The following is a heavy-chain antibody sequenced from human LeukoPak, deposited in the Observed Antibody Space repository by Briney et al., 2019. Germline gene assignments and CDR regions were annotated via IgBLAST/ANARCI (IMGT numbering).Heavy chain of an antibody. J-gene: IGHJ6*02. D-gene: IGHD3-9*01. CDR1: GGSISSSSYY. Sequence: SETLSLTCTVSGGSISSSSYYWGWIRQPPGKGLEWIGSIYYSGSTYYNPSLKSRVTISVDTSKNQFSLKLSSVTAADTAVYYCGRGLYYDILTGGRYYYGMDVWGQGTTVTVSS. CDR3: GRGLYYDILTGGRYYYGMDV. CDR2: IYYSGST. V-gene: IGHV4-39*01.